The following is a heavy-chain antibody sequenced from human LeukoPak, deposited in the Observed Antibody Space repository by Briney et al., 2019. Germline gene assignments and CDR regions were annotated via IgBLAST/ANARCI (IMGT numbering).Heavy chain of an antibody. CDR3: ARRGIWDLQIGNWFDP. V-gene: IGHV4-39*01. Sequence: PSETLSLTCSISGDSITTNSYWWGWIRQSPGKGLEWIGSIYSSGNSYYNPSLKTRATISPATSKNQYSLRLTSVTAADTAIYYCARRGIWDLQIGNWFDPRGQGILVIVSS. CDR1: GDSITTNSYW. J-gene: IGHJ5*02. D-gene: IGHD3-16*01. CDR2: IYSSGNS.